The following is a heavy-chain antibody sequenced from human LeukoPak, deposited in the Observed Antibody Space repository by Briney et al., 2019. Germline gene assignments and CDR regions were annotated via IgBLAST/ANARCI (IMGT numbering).Heavy chain of an antibody. J-gene: IGHJ4*01. V-gene: IGHV3-49*03. CDR2: IRSKAYGGTT. D-gene: IGHD3-22*01. Sequence: PGGSLRLSYTASGFTFGDYGMIWFRQAPGKGLEWIRFIRSKAYGGTTEYAASVKGRFTISRDDSKSSAYLQMNSLRTEDTGVYYCTRVHYYESSGTYAYDFDYWGQGTLVTVSS. CDR1: GFTFGDYG. CDR3: TRVHYYESSGTYAYDFDY.